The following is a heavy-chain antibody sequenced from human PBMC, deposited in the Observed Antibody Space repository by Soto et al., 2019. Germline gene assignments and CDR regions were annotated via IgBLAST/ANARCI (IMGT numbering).Heavy chain of an antibody. CDR3: AKWSELDY. CDR1: GFSFASFA. Sequence: PGGSLRLSCTTSGFSFASFAMTWVRQAPGKGLEWVATISGSDGKTYYADSVKGRFSISRDTSRNTLYLQMNSLRADDTAIYYCAKWSELDYWGQGTRVTVSS. J-gene: IGHJ4*02. CDR2: ISGSDGKT. D-gene: IGHD3-3*01. V-gene: IGHV3-23*01.